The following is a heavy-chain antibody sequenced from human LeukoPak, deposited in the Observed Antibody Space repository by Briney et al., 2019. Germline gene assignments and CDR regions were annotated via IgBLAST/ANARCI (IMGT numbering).Heavy chain of an antibody. D-gene: IGHD3-22*01. Sequence: ASVKVSCKVSGYTLTELSMHWVRQAPGKGLECMGGFDPEDGETIYAQKFQGRVTMTEDTSTNTAYMELSSLRSEDTAVYYCVTVGYYYDRSGLNDYWGQGTLVTVSS. CDR1: GYTLTELS. CDR3: VTVGYYYDRSGLNDY. CDR2: FDPEDGET. V-gene: IGHV1-24*01. J-gene: IGHJ4*02.